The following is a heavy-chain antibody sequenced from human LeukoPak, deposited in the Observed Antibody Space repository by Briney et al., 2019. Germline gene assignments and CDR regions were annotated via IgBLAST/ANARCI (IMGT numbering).Heavy chain of an antibody. J-gene: IGHJ4*02. V-gene: IGHV4-31*03. D-gene: IGHD5-12*01. CDR1: GGSISSGDYY. Sequence: SQTLSLTCSVSGGSISSGDYYWSSILQHPGKGLEWIGYIHHSGSTYYNPSLKSRVSISVSTSKNRFSLQLSSVTAADTAVYYCARVIGYDQLDYWGQGTLVTVSS. CDR3: ARVIGYDQLDY. CDR2: IHHSGST.